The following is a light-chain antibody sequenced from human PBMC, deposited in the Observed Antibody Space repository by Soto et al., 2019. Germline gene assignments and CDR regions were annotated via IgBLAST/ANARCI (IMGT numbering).Light chain of an antibody. CDR3: QQYGSSPRT. Sequence: EIVLTQSPGTLSLSPGERATLSCRASQSVSSSYLAWYQQKPGQAPRLLIYDASSRATGIPDRFSGSGSGTDFTLTISRLEPEEFAVYYCQQYGSSPRTFGQGTKVDIK. CDR2: DAS. V-gene: IGKV3-20*01. J-gene: IGKJ1*01. CDR1: QSVSSSY.